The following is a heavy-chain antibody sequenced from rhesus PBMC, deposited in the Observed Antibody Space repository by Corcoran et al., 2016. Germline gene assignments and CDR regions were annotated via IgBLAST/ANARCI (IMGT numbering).Heavy chain of an antibody. CDR1: GYSISSGYG. CDR3: LSSGWSGF. Sequence: QVQLQESGPGLVKPSETLSLTCAVSGYSISSGYGWGWIRQPPGKGLEWIGQIFGVTGTTYYNPSLKSRVTVSKDTSKNQCSLRLTAVTAADTAVYYCLSSGWSGFWGQGVLVTVSS. CDR2: IFGVTGTT. V-gene: IGHV4-127*01. D-gene: IGHD6S26*01. J-gene: IGHJ4*01.